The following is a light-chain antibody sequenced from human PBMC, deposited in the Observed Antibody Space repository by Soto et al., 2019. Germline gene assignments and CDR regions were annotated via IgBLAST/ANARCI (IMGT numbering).Light chain of an antibody. J-gene: IGKJ4*01. V-gene: IGKV3-15*01. Sequence: EIVVTQSPATLSVSPGERATLSCRASQSVSSNLAWYQQRPGQAPRLLIYSASTRATDIPARFSGSGSGTEFTLTISSLQSEDFAVYYCQQYNNWLSFGGGTKVEI. CDR1: QSVSSN. CDR2: SAS. CDR3: QQYNNWLS.